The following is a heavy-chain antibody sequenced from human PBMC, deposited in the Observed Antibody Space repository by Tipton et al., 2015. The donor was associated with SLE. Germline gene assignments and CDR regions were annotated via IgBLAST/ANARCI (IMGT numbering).Heavy chain of an antibody. D-gene: IGHD4-17*01. CDR1: GGSVSSSSNY. CDR2: IYYTGSTT. V-gene: IGHV4-39*07. Sequence: TLSLTCTVSGGSVSSSSNYWAWIRQPPGKGLEWIGSIYYTGSTTYYNSFLNRRVTMSVETSNNQFSLKLTSVTAADTAVYYCARGSDGEYVRYFDVWGPGTLVTVSS. CDR3: ARGSDGEYVRYFDV. J-gene: IGHJ2*01.